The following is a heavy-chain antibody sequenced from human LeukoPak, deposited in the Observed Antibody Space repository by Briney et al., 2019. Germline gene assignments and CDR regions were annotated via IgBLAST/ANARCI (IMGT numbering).Heavy chain of an antibody. V-gene: IGHV3-23*01. CDR3: AKAVTNYWYFDL. Sequence: TGGSLRLSCAASGFTFSTYAMNWVRQAPEKGLEWVSAISGSDGDTYYADSVKGRFTISRDNSKNTLYLQMNSLRAEDTAVYYCAKAVTNYWYFDLWGRGALVTVSS. J-gene: IGHJ2*01. D-gene: IGHD4-17*01. CDR1: GFTFSTYA. CDR2: ISGSDGDT.